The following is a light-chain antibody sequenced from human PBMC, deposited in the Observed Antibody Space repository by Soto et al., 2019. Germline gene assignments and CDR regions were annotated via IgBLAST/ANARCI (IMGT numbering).Light chain of an antibody. Sequence: QSALTQPRSVSGSPGQSVTISCTGTSSDVGTYNYVSWYQQHPGKAPKVVIYDVSRRPSGVPDRFSGSKSGNTASLSISGLQGEDEADYYCCSYAGRSAHFVFGTGTKVTVL. CDR3: CSYAGRSAHFV. J-gene: IGLJ1*01. CDR2: DVS. CDR1: SSDVGTYNY. V-gene: IGLV2-11*02.